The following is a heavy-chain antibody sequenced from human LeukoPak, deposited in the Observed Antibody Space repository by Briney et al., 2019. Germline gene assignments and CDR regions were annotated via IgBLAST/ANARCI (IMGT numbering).Heavy chain of an antibody. V-gene: IGHV4-59*01. D-gene: IGHD6-6*01. CDR3: ARGYSSSGCYFDS. CDR1: GDSISSYY. CDR2: IYYSGST. Sequence: SETLSLTCIVSGDSISSYYWSRIRQPPGKGLEWIGYIYYSGSTNYNSSLKSRVTISVDTSKNQFSLNLTSVTAADTAVYYCARGYSSSGCYFDSWGQGALVTVSS. J-gene: IGHJ4*02.